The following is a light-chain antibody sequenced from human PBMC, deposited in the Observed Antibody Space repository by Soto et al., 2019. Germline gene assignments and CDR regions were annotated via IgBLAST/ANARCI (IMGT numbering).Light chain of an antibody. CDR3: WSYKRTTSLV. J-gene: IGLJ1*01. V-gene: IGLV2-14*03. CDR2: DVS. CDR1: SNDVGGYNY. Sequence: QSALPQPASVYGSPGQAITMSCTGTSNDVGGYNYVSWIQQHPGKAPKLMVYDVSHRSSGVSNRFSGSKSGNTASLTISGIQAEDEADYYCWSYKRTTSLVFGTGTKLTV.